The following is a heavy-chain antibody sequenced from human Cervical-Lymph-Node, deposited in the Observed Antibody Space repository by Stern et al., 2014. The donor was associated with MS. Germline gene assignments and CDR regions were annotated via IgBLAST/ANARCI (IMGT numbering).Heavy chain of an antibody. CDR2: ISYDGSNK. Sequence: VQLVESGGGVVQPGRSLRLSCAASGFTFSSYAMHWVRQAPGKGLEWVAVISYDGSNKYYADSVKGRFTISRDNSKNTLYLQMNSLRAEDTAVYYCARDGYGDYGSFDYWGQGTLVTVSS. D-gene: IGHD4-17*01. J-gene: IGHJ4*02. V-gene: IGHV3-30*01. CDR3: ARDGYGDYGSFDY. CDR1: GFTFSSYA.